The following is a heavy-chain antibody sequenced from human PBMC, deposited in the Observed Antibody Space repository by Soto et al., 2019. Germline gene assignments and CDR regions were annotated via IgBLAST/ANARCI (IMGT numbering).Heavy chain of an antibody. J-gene: IGHJ4*02. V-gene: IGHV4-4*02. D-gene: IGHD6-19*01. CDR3: ARGQIAVASNTFDF. Sequence: QVQLQESGPGLVKPSGTLSLTCAVSGASISTNNLWSWVRQPPGKGLEWIGEIYHSGSTNYNPSLKSRVTMSVDRSKNQFSLKLSSVTAADTAMYYCARGQIAVASNTFDFWGQGTLVTVSS. CDR1: GASISTNNL. CDR2: IYHSGST.